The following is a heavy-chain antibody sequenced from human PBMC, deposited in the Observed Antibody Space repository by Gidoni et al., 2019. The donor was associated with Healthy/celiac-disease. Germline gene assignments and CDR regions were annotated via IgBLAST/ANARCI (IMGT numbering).Heavy chain of an antibody. CDR2: ISWNSGSI. CDR1: GFTFDDYA. Sequence: EVQLVESGGGLVQPGRSLRLSCAASGFTFDDYAMHWVRQAPGKGLEWVSGISWNSGSIGYADSVKGRFTISRDNAKNSQYLQMNSLRAEDTALYYCAKASLDIVEEEGWFDPWGQGTLVTVSS. CDR3: AKASLDIVEEEGWFDP. J-gene: IGHJ5*02. D-gene: IGHD2-15*01. V-gene: IGHV3-9*01.